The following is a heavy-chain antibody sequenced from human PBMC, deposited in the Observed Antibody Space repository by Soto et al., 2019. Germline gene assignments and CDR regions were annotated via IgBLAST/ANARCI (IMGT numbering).Heavy chain of an antibody. Sequence: QLEMQASGPGLVRPSETLSLTCTVSGGSISSATYYWGWIRQPPGKGLEWVGSIYYSGSTYYSPSLKSRVTISLDTSMNQFSLKLTSVSAADTAMYYCARQATTSWYYWGQGNLVTVSS. CDR3: ARQATTSWYY. CDR1: GGSISSATYY. J-gene: IGHJ4*02. CDR2: IYYSGST. D-gene: IGHD2-2*01. V-gene: IGHV4-39*01.